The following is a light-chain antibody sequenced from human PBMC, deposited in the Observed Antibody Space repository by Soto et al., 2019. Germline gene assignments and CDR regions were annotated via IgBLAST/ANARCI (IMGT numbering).Light chain of an antibody. J-gene: IGKJ1*01. V-gene: IGKV3-20*01. CDR3: QQYGSSPPWP. CDR2: GAS. Sequence: EIVLTQSPGTLSVSPGERATLSCRASQSVSSSYLAWYQRKPGQAPRLLIYGASSRATGIPDRFSGSGSGTDFTLTISRLEPEDFAVYYCQQYGSSPPWPFGQGTKVDI. CDR1: QSVSSSY.